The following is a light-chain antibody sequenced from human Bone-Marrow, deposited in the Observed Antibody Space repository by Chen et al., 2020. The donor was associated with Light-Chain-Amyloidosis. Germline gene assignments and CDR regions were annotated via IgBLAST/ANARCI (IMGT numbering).Light chain of an antibody. CDR3: QSADSSGTYEVI. CDR2: RDT. Sequence: SYELTQPPSVSVSPGQKARITCSGDDLPTKYAYWYQHKPGQAPVLVIHRDTERPSGISERFSGSSSGTTATLTISGVQAEDEADYHCQSADSSGTYEVIFGGGTKLTVL. J-gene: IGLJ2*01. V-gene: IGLV3-25*03. CDR1: DLPTKY.